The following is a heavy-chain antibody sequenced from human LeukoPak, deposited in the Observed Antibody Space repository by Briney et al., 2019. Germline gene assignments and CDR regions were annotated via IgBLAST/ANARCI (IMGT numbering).Heavy chain of an antibody. CDR2: ISGSDGST. CDR1: GFTFSSYA. CDR3: ATSSRYYDFWTSFDY. Sequence: GGSLRLSCAASGFTFSSYAMSWVRQAPGKGLEWVSAISGSDGSTYYADSVKGRFTISGDNSKNTLYLQMNSLRAEDTAVYYCATSSRYYDFWTSFDYWGQGTLVTVSS. J-gene: IGHJ4*02. V-gene: IGHV3-23*01. D-gene: IGHD3-3*01.